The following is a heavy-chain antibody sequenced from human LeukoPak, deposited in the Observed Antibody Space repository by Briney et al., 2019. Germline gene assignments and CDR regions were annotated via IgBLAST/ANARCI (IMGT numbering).Heavy chain of an antibody. CDR2: ISSGSSGNTV. D-gene: IGHD3-10*01. CDR3: AKALQGFGELSLDAFDI. V-gene: IGHV3-48*03. CDR1: GFTFSSYE. J-gene: IGHJ3*02. Sequence: GGSLRLSCAASGFTFSSYEMNWVRQAPGKGLEWVSYISSGSSGNTVYYADSVKGRFTISRDNAKNSLYLQMNSLRAEDTAVYYCAKALQGFGELSLDAFDIWGQGTMVAVSS.